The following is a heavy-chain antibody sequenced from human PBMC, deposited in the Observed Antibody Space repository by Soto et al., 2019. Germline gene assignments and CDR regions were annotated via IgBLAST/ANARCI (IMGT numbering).Heavy chain of an antibody. CDR2: IYYSGST. CDR3: ARGEYDSSIFDY. D-gene: IGHD3-22*01. V-gene: IGHV4-59*12. CDR1: GGSISSYY. Sequence: SETLSLTCTVSGGSISSYYWSWIRQPPGKGLEWIGYIYYSGSTNYNPSLKSRVTISVDRSKNQFSLKLSSVTAADTAVYYCARGEYDSSIFDYWGQGTLVTVSS. J-gene: IGHJ4*02.